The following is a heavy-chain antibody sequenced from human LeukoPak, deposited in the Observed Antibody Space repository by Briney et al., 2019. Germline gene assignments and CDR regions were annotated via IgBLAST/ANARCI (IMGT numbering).Heavy chain of an antibody. CDR2: ISPNSGGT. CDR1: GYIFTDCY. Sequence: ASVKPSCKASGYIFTDCYLHWVRQSPGQRPEWMGWISPNSGGTKYAQKFRGRVTMNRATSINTAYMELSRLKSDDTAVYYCARVSRFYYDSRGDFDYWGPRTHVIVSS. CDR3: ARVSRFYYDSRGDFDY. V-gene: IGHV1-2*02. J-gene: IGHJ4*02. D-gene: IGHD3-22*01.